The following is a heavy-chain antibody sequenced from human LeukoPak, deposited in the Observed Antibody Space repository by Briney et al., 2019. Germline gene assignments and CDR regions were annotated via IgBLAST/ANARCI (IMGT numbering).Heavy chain of an antibody. Sequence: SETLSLTCTVSGGSISSYYWSWIRQPPGKGLEWIGYIYYSGSTNYNPSLKSRVTISVDTPKNQFSLKLSSVTAADTAVYYCARGIEGYSNYFDYWGQGTLVTVSS. CDR1: GGSISSYY. J-gene: IGHJ4*02. D-gene: IGHD6-13*01. V-gene: IGHV4-59*01. CDR3: ARGIEGYSNYFDY. CDR2: IYYSGST.